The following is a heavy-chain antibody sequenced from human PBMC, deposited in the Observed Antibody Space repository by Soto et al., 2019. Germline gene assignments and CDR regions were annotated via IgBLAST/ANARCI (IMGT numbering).Heavy chain of an antibody. Sequence: GGSLRLSCAASGFTFTRYSMNWVRQAPGKGLEWVSSISSSSSYIYYADSVKGRFTISRDNGKNSLYLQMNSLRAEDTAVYFCARRDPLTGYYAVDCWGQGTLVTVSS. J-gene: IGHJ4*02. D-gene: IGHD3-9*01. CDR1: GFTFTRYS. CDR3: ARRDPLTGYYAVDC. CDR2: ISSSSSYI. V-gene: IGHV3-21*01.